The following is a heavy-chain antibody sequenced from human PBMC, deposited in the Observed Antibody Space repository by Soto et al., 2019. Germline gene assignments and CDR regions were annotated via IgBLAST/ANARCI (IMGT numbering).Heavy chain of an antibody. CDR3: ARDLAAGTCDY. J-gene: IGHJ4*02. CDR1: GYTFTSYG. CDR2: ISAYNGNT. D-gene: IGHD6-13*01. V-gene: IGHV1-18*01. Sequence: QVQLVQSGAEVKKPGASVKVSCKASGYTFTSYGISWVRQAPGQGLEWMGWISAYNGNTNSAQKLQGRVTMTTETYTRTDYMELRSLRYDDTAVYYCARDLAAGTCDYWGQGTLVTVSS.